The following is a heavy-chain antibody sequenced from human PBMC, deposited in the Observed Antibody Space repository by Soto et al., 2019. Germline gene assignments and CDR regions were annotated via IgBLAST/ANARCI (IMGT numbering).Heavy chain of an antibody. J-gene: IGHJ6*02. CDR2: ISSSSSYI. D-gene: IGHD5-12*01. CDR1: GFTFSSYS. Sequence: AGGSLRLSCAASGFTFSSYSMNWVRQAPGKGLEWVSSISSSSSYIYYADSVKGRFTISRDNAKNSLYLQMNSLRAEDTAVYYCARDRAEWLRGEYGMDVWGQGTTVTVSS. V-gene: IGHV3-21*01. CDR3: ARDRAEWLRGEYGMDV.